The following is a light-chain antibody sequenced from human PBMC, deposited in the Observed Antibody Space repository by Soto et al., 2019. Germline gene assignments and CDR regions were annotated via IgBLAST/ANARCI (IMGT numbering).Light chain of an antibody. J-gene: IGKJ1*01. CDR1: QNVGRN. Sequence: EIVMTQSPATLSVSPGEIVTLSCRASQNVGRNLAWYLQKPGRAPGLLIYGAITRATGIPARFTGSGSGTEFTLTISSLQSEDSAIYYCQQYNIWPPWTFGQGTKVDIK. V-gene: IGKV3-15*01. CDR3: QQYNIWPPWT. CDR2: GAI.